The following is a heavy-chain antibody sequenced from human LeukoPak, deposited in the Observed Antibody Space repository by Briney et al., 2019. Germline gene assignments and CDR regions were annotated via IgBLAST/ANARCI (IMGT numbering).Heavy chain of an antibody. CDR3: ARHSGYHSTMYLDY. CDR1: GGTFNSYA. D-gene: IGHD3-22*01. J-gene: IGHJ4*02. Sequence: ASVKVSCKTSGGTFNSYAISWVRQAPGQGLEWMGGITAIFRTTNYAQKFQGRVTITADESMSTVNMELSSLRSEDTAVYYCARHSGYHSTMYLDYWGQGTLVTVSS. CDR2: ITAIFRTT. V-gene: IGHV1-69*13.